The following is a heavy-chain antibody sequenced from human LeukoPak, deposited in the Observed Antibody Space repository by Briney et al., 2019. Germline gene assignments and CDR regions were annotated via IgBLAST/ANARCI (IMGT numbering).Heavy chain of an antibody. D-gene: IGHD5-18*01. CDR2: IDWDDDK. CDR3: ARIGYSYGEGGSIFFDY. Sequence: SGPTLVNPTQTLTLTCTFSGFSLSTSGMCVSWIRQPPGKALEWLARIDWDDDKYYSTSLKTRLTISKDTSKNQVVLTMTNMDPVDTATYYCARIGYSYGEGGSIFFDYWGQGTLVTVSS. J-gene: IGHJ4*02. V-gene: IGHV2-70*11. CDR1: GFSLSTSGMC.